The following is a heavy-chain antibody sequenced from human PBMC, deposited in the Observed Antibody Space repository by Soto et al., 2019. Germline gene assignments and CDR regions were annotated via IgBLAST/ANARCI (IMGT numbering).Heavy chain of an antibody. CDR2: IWYDGSNK. D-gene: IGHD5-12*01. CDR3: ERDNVALYGMDV. V-gene: IGHV3-33*01. J-gene: IGHJ6*04. CDR1: GFTFSSYG. Sequence: GGSLRLSCAASGFTFSSYGMHWVRQAPGKGLEWVAVIWYDGSNKYYADSVKGRFTISRDNSKNTLYLQMNSLRAEDTAVYYCERDNVALYGMDVWGKETTVTVSS.